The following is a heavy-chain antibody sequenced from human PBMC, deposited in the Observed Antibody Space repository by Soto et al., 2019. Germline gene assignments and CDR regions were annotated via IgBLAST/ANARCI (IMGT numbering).Heavy chain of an antibody. Sequence: GASVKVSCKASGYTFTTHAMHWVRQAPGQSLEWMGWINGGTGQTKHSQRFQGRVTISRDNSKNTLYLQMNSLRAEDTAVYYCAKTPQRLGGWYYPYFDYWGQGTLVTVSS. V-gene: IGHV1-3*01. D-gene: IGHD6-19*01. CDR1: GYTFTTHA. CDR3: AKTPQRLGGWYYPYFDY. J-gene: IGHJ4*02. CDR2: INGGTGQT.